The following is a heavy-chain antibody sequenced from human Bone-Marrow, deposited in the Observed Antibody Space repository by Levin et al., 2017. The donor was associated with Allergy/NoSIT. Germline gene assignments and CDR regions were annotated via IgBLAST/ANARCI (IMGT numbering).Heavy chain of an antibody. Sequence: SQTLSLTCSVSGGSISSGRYYFTWVRQSAGKGLEWIGRIYTTGSTNYNPSLESRVTISRDTFKKEVYLTLSSVTAAETAVYYCARDRLASLYYSSMAVWGRGTTVIVSS. CDR1: GGSISSGRYY. V-gene: IGHV4-61*02. CDR2: IYTTGST. CDR3: ARDRLASLYYSSMAV. J-gene: IGHJ6*03.